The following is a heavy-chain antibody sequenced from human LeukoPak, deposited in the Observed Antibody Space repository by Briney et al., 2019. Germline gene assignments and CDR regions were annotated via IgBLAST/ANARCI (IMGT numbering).Heavy chain of an antibody. J-gene: IGHJ4*02. V-gene: IGHV3-30*03. CDR3: ARGAYSSGWAYFDH. CDR1: GFTFSNHD. D-gene: IGHD6-19*01. Sequence: PGGSLRLSCAASGFTFSNHDIHWVRQAPGKGLEWVAVISYDGSNKYYADSVKGRFTISRDNSKNTLYLQMNSLRAEDTAVYYCARGAYSSGWAYFDHWGQGTLVTVSS. CDR2: ISYDGSNK.